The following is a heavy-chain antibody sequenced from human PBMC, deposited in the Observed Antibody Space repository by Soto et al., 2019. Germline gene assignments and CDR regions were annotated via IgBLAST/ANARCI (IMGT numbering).Heavy chain of an antibody. CDR3: AKDYIVAAVPDY. CDR2: ISYDGSNK. D-gene: IGHD2-15*01. CDR1: GFTFETYG. Sequence: QVQLVESGGGVVQPGRSLRLSCAASGFTFETYGMHWVRQAPGKGLEWMAVISYDGSNKYYADSVKVRFTISRDNSKNTLYMLMTGLRAEDTSIYYGAKDYIVAAVPDYWGQGTLVTVIS. V-gene: IGHV3-30*18. J-gene: IGHJ4*02.